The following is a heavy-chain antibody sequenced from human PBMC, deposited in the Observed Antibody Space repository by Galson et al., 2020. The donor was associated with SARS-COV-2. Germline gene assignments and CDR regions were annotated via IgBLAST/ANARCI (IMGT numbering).Heavy chain of an antibody. Sequence: PSETLSHTCTVSGGSISSSSYYWGWIRQPPGKGLEWIGSIYYSGSTYYNPSLKSRVTISVDTSKNQFSLKLSSVTAADTAVYYCAREKWGATTDYWGKGTLVTVSS. CDR3: AREKWGATTDY. CDR1: GGSISSSSYY. J-gene: IGHJ4*02. V-gene: IGHV4-39*07. CDR2: IYYSGST. D-gene: IGHD1-26*01.